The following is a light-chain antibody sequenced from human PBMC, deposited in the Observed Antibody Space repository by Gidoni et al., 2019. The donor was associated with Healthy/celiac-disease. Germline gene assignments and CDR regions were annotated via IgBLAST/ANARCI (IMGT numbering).Light chain of an antibody. Sequence: EIVLTQSPGTLSLSPGERATLSCRASQSFSSSYLAWYQQKPGQAPRLLIYGASSRATGIPDRFSGSGSGTDFTLTISRLEPEDFAVYYCQQYGSSRITFXHXTRLEIK. CDR2: GAS. V-gene: IGKV3-20*01. CDR1: QSFSSSY. CDR3: QQYGSSRIT. J-gene: IGKJ5*01.